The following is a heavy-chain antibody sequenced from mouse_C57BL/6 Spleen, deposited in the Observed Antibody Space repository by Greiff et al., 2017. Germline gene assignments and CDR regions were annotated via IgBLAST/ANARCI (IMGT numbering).Heavy chain of an antibody. V-gene: IGHV1-55*01. CDR2: IYPGSGST. D-gene: IGHD2-1*01. Sequence: VQLQQSGAELVKPGASVKMSCKASGYTFTSYWITWVKQRPGQGLEWIGDIYPGSGSTNYNEKFKSKATLTVDTSSSTAYMQLSSLTSEDSAVYYCARHYCNYADYFDYWGQGTTLTVSS. CDR3: ARHYCNYADYFDY. CDR1: GYTFTSYW. J-gene: IGHJ2*01.